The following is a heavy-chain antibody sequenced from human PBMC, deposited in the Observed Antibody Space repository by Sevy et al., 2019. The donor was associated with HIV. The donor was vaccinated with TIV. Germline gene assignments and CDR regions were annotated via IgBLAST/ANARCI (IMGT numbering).Heavy chain of an antibody. CDR1: GFSFSSFA. CDR3: AKDQSTVTRDYFDY. CDR2: IGGGGGGT. J-gene: IGHJ4*02. V-gene: IGHV3-23*01. D-gene: IGHD4-17*01. Sequence: GGSQRLSCAASGFSFSSFAMGWVRQAPGKGLEWVSAIGGGGGGTFYADSVKGRFTISRDNSKNMLYLQMNSLRDEDTAVYYCAKDQSTVTRDYFDYWGQGTLVTVSS.